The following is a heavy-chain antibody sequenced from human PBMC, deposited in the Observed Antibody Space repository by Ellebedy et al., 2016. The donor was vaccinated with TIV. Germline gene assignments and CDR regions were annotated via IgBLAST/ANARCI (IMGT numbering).Heavy chain of an antibody. J-gene: IGHJ6*02. CDR2: INSAGTST. D-gene: IGHD2-21*02. CDR1: GFTFSNYW. V-gene: IGHV3-74*01. CDR3: ESLPVVTTPHNNVDV. Sequence: GESLKISCAASGFTFSNYWMHWVRQPPGRGLVWVSRINSAGTSTAYAASVKGRFTISRDNAKNMLYLQMNSLTAEDTAVYYCESLPVVTTPHNNVDVWGQGTTVTVSS.